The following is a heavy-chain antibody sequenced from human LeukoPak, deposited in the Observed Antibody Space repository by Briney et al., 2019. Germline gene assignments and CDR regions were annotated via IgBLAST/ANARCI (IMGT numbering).Heavy chain of an antibody. CDR1: GFTVSRDG. CDR2: ISSSGSTI. Sequence: GGSLRLSCVASGFTVSRDGMNWVRQAPGKGLEWLSYISSSGSTIYYADSVKGRFTISRDNAKNSLYLQMNNLRAEDTAVYYCAKDRLARGFDPWGQGTLVTVSS. J-gene: IGHJ5*02. V-gene: IGHV3-48*01. CDR3: AKDRLARGFDP. D-gene: IGHD3-10*01.